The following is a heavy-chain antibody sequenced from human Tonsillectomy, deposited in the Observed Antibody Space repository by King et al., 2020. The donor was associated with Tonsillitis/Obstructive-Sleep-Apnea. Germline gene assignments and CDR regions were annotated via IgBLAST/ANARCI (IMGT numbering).Heavy chain of an antibody. CDR2: ISVSGGST. D-gene: IGHD4-17*01. Sequence: VQLVESGGGLVQPGGSLRLSCAASGFTFSSYAMTWVRQAPETGLEWVSGISVSGGSTYYADSVKGRFTISRDNSKNTVYLQMNSLRAEDTAVYYCAKDPLRRYGDSGNSSYYRDVGGKGTPVTVPS. J-gene: IGHJ6*03. CDR1: GFTFSSYA. CDR3: AKDPLRRYGDSGNSSYYRDV. V-gene: IGHV3-23*04.